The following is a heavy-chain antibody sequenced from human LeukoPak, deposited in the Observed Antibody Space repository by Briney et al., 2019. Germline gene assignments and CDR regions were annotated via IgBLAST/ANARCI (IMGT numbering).Heavy chain of an antibody. D-gene: IGHD3-22*01. V-gene: IGHV1-18*01. CDR2: ISAYSGNT. J-gene: IGHJ4*02. Sequence: ASVTVSCKASGYTFTIYGISWVRQAPGQGLEWMGWISAYSGNTNYTQKLQGRVTITTDTSTSTAYMELRSLRSDDTAVYYCARIPITMIVVVMDYWGQGTLVTVSS. CDR3: ARIPITMIVVVMDY. CDR1: GYTFTIYG.